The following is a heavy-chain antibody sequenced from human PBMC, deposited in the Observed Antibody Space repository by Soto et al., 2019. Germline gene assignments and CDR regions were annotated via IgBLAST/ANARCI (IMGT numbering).Heavy chain of an antibody. CDR3: ARERVCGIPARGEFDY. Sequence: PSETLSLTCTVSGGPISSGNYYWSWIRQPPGKCLEWIGYIYYSGSTYYNPYLKIRVTIFVDPSKLHFSLTLSSVTAADSAVFYCARERVCGIPARGEFDYWVHGTLLTVS. CDR1: GGPISSGNYY. CDR2: IYYSGST. J-gene: IGHJ4*01. D-gene: IGHD6-6*01. V-gene: IGHV4-30-4*02.